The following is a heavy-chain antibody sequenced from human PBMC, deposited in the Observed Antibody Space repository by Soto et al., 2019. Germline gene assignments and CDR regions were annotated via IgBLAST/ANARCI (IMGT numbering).Heavy chain of an antibody. D-gene: IGHD6-13*01. J-gene: IGHJ6*02. CDR1: GFTFRSHG. V-gene: IGHV3-33*01. CDR2: IWFAGSKK. Sequence: QVQLVESGGVVVQPGRSLRLSCAASGFTFRSHGMHWVRQAPGTGLEWVAGIWFAGSKKDYAESVKGRFTISRDDSKNKLDLEMNSPRAADTSVDYCARAEAATYGMAVWGQGTTVTVSS. CDR3: ARAEAATYGMAV.